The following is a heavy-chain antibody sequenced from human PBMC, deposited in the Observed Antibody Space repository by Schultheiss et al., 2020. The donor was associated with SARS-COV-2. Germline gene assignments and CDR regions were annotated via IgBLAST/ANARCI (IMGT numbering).Heavy chain of an antibody. CDR3: VREGRALRDKRGSYYGMDV. J-gene: IGHJ6*02. CDR2: IYYSGST. D-gene: IGHD4-17*01. CDR1: GGSISSYY. Sequence: SETLSLTCTVSGGSISSYYWSWIRQPPGKGLEWIGYIYYSGSTNYNPSLKSRVTISVDTSKNQFSLQLNSVTPEDTALYYCVREGRALRDKRGSYYGMDVWGQGTTVTVSS. V-gene: IGHV4-59*12.